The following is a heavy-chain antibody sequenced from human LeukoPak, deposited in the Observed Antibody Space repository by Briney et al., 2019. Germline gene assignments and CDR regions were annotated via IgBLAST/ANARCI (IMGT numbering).Heavy chain of an antibody. CDR3: AKEGAYPIITYDS. CDR2: IKGDGNEK. CDR1: GFSFSRYW. D-gene: IGHD3-10*01. V-gene: IGHV3-7*01. Sequence: LAGGSLRLSCAASGFSFSRYWMNWVRQAPGKRLEWLANIKGDGNEKNYVDSVKGRFSISRDNARNSLYLQMDSLRAEDTAVYYCAKEGAYPIITYDSWGQGALVTVSS. J-gene: IGHJ5*01.